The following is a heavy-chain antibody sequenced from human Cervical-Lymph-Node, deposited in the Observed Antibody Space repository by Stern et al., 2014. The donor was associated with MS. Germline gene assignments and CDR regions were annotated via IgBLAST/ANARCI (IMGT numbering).Heavy chain of an antibody. V-gene: IGHV3-30*18. CDR3: AKEGPGTFDY. J-gene: IGHJ4*02. Sequence: VQLVESGGGVVQPGRSLRLSCAASGFTFSSYGMHWVRQAPGKGLEWVAVISYDGSNKYYADSVKGRFTISRDNSKNTLYLQMNSLRAEDTAVYYCAKEGPGTFDYWGQGTLVTVSS. CDR2: ISYDGSNK. CDR1: GFTFSSYG. D-gene: IGHD1-1*01.